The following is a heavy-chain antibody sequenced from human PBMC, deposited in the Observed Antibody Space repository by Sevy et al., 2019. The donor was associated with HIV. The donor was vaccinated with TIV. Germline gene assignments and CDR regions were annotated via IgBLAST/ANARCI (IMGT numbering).Heavy chain of an antibody. D-gene: IGHD6-19*01. CDR2: ISSSGSTI. CDR1: GFTFSDYY. V-gene: IGHV3-11*01. CDR3: VSCPGIAVAGTDYYYGMDV. Sequence: GGSLRLSCAASGFTFSDYYMSWIRQAPGKGLEWVSYISSSGSTIYYADSVKGRFTISRDNAKNSLYLQMNSLRAEDTAVYYCVSCPGIAVAGTDYYYGMDVWGQGTTVTVSS. J-gene: IGHJ6*02.